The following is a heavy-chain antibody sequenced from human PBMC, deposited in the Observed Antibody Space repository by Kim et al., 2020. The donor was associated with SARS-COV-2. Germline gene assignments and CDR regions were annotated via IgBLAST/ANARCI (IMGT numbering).Heavy chain of an antibody. J-gene: IGHJ4*02. CDR3: ATPVVTATPYYFDY. D-gene: IGHD2-21*02. Sequence: ADSVKGRFTISRDNSRNTLYLQMDSLRAEDTALYYCATPVVTATPYYFDYWGQGTLVTVSS. V-gene: IGHV3-30*01.